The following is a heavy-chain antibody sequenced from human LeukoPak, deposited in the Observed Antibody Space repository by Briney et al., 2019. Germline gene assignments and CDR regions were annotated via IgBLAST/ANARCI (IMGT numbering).Heavy chain of an antibody. CDR2: IYYSGST. CDR3: ARGIAAAGTGAFDI. D-gene: IGHD6-13*01. V-gene: IGHV4-59*01. Sequence: PSETLSLTCTVAGGSISSYYWSWIRQPPGKGLGWIGYIYYSGSTNYNPSLKSRVTISVDTSKNQFSLKLSSVTAADTAVYHCARGIAAAGTGAFDIWGQGTMVTVSS. CDR1: GGSISSYY. J-gene: IGHJ3*02.